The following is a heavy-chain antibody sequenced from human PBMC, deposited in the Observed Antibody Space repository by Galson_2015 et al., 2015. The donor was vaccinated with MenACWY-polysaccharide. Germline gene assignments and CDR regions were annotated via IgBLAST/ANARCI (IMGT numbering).Heavy chain of an antibody. CDR3: AAGTGRDGYNFDY. Sequence: GFTFRNYGMHWVRQAPGKGLEWVTVIWYDGSNKYYADSVKGRFTISRDNSKNTLYLQMNSLRAEDTAVYYCAAGTGRDGYNFDYWGQGTLVTVSS. V-gene: IGHV3-33*01. D-gene: IGHD5-24*01. CDR1: GFTFRNYG. J-gene: IGHJ4*02. CDR2: IWYDGSNK.